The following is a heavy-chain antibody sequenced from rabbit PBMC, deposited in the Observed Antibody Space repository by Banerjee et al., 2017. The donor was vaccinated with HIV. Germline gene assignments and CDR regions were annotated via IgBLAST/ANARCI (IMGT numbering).Heavy chain of an antibody. J-gene: IGHJ4*01. CDR3: ARDGTYGYAGYASVNL. V-gene: IGHV1S47*01. D-gene: IGHD6-1*01. CDR2: IDPVFGST. Sequence: QEQLVESGGGLVQPGGSLKLSCKASGFDFSSYGVSWVRQAPGKGLEWIGYIDPVFGSTYYASWVNGRFTISSHNAENTLYLQLNSLTAADTATYFCARDGTYGYAGYASVNLWGPGTLVTVS. CDR1: GFDFSSYG.